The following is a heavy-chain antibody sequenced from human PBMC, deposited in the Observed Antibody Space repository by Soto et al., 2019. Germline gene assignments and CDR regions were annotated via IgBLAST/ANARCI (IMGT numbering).Heavy chain of an antibody. CDR1: GGSFSGNY. V-gene: IGHV4-34*01. Sequence: QVQLQQWGAGLLKPSETLSLTCAVYGGSFSGNYWNWIRQPPGKGLEWIGEINHSGSTNYNPSLKCRFTISVDTSKNQFSLKLSSVTAADTAVYFCARGLIVGATPELDYWGQGTLVTVSS. J-gene: IGHJ4*02. D-gene: IGHD1-26*01. CDR2: INHSGST. CDR3: ARGLIVGATPELDY.